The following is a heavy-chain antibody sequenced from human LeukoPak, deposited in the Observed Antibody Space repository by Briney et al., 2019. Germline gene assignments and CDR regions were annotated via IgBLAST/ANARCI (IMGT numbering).Heavy chain of an antibody. CDR2: ISGSGGST. CDR3: AKGLDGSGSYPY. V-gene: IGHV3-23*01. J-gene: IGHJ4*02. CDR1: GFTFSSYA. Sequence: GGSLRLSCAASGFTFSSYAMNWVRQAPGKGLEWVSGISGSGGSTYYADSVRGRFTISRDNFKNTLYLQVNSLRAEDTAVYYCAKGLDGSGSYPYWGQGTLVTVSS. D-gene: IGHD3-10*01.